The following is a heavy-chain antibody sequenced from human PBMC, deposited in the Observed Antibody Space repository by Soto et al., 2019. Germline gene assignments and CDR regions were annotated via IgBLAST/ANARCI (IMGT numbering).Heavy chain of an antibody. CDR2: ISSSSSYI. J-gene: IGHJ5*02. D-gene: IGHD1-26*01. CDR3: ARFRATGYSGFDP. V-gene: IGHV3-21*01. CDR1: GFTFSSYS. Sequence: GGSLRLSCAASGFTFSSYSMNWVRQAPGKGLEWVLSISSSSSYIYYADSVKGRFTISRDNAKNSLYLQMNSLRAEDTAVYYCARFRATGYSGFDPWGQGTLVTVSS.